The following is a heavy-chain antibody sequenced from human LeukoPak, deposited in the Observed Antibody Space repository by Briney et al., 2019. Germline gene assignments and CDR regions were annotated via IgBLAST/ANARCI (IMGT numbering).Heavy chain of an antibody. J-gene: IGHJ2*01. CDR2: ISGYSGNT. CDR1: GYTFISYG. V-gene: IGHV1-18*01. Sequence: ASVKVSCKASGYTFISYGIRWVRQAPGQGVDGMGGISGYSGNTNYAQNLQGRVTMTTDTSTSTAYMELRSLRSADHAVYYCARGLGVVTAQSEQPKPRYFDLWGRGTQVTVSS. CDR3: ARGLGVVTAQSEQPKPRYFDL. D-gene: IGHD2-21*02.